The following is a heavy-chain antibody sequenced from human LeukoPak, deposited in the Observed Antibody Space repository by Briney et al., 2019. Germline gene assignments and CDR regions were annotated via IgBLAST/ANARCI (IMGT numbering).Heavy chain of an antibody. J-gene: IGHJ4*02. CDR2: IYWDDDK. V-gene: IGHV2-5*02. CDR3: AHRRYSYGYSSFDFDY. D-gene: IGHD5-18*01. Sequence: SGPTLVNPTQTLTLTCTFSGFSLSTSGVGVGWIRQPPGKALEWLALIYWDDDKRYSPSLKSRLTITKDTSKNQVVLTMTNTDPVDTATYYCAHRRYSYGYSSFDFDYWGQGTLVTVSS. CDR1: GFSLSTSGVG.